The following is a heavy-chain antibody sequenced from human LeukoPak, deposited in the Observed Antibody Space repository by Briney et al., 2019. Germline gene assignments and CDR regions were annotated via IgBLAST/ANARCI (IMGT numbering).Heavy chain of an antibody. CDR2: ISGSGSDF. Sequence: GGSLRLSCVACGFTFSDYYMNWIRQAPGRGLEWVSYISGSGSDFYYADSVKGRFTISRDNAKNSLYLQMNSLRAEDTAVYYCARSIGSYYTMHVWGQGTTVTVSS. J-gene: IGHJ6*02. D-gene: IGHD3-22*01. V-gene: IGHV3-11*01. CDR3: ARSIGSYYTMHV. CDR1: GFTFSDYY.